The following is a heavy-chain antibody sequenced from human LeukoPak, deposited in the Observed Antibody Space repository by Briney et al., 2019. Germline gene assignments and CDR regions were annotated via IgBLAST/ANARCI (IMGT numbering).Heavy chain of an antibody. CDR1: GGTFSSYA. V-gene: IGHV1-69*13. Sequence: VASVKVSCKASGGTFSSYAISWVRQAPGQGLEWMGGIIPIFGTANYAQKFQGRVTITADESTSTAYMELSSLRSEDTAVYYCARYDDYVWNGGFDPWGQGTLVTVSS. J-gene: IGHJ5*02. CDR3: ARYDDYVWNGGFDP. CDR2: IIPIFGTA. D-gene: IGHD3-16*01.